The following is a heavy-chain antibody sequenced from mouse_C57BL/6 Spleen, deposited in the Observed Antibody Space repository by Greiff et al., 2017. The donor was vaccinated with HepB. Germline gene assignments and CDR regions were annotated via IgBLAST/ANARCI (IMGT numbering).Heavy chain of an antibody. CDR1: GYTFTSYW. CDR3: ASAAQAPAWFAY. V-gene: IGHV1-59*01. D-gene: IGHD3-2*02. CDR2: IDPSDSYT. Sequence: QVQLKQPGAELVRPGTSVKLSCKASGYTFTSYWMHWVKQRPGQGLEWIGVIDPSDSYTNYNQKFKGKATLTVDTSSSTAYMQLSSRTSEDSAVYYCASAAQAPAWFAYWGQGTLVTVSA. J-gene: IGHJ3*01.